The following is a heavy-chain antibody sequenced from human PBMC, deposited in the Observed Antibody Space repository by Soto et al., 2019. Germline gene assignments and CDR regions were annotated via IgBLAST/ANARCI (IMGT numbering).Heavy chain of an antibody. J-gene: IGHJ4*02. Sequence: QVQLVQSGAEVKKPGASVKVSCKASGYTFTSYGISWVRQAPGQGLEWMGWISAYNGNTNYAQKLQGRVTMTTDTSTSTAYMELRRLRSDDTAVYYWARDSSGWYGGPTSDFDYWGQGTLGTVSS. CDR1: GYTFTSYG. D-gene: IGHD6-19*01. V-gene: IGHV1-18*01. CDR2: ISAYNGNT. CDR3: ARDSSGWYGGPTSDFDY.